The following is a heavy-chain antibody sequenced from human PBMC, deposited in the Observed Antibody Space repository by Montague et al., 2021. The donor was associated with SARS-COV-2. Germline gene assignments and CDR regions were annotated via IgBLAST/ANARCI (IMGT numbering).Heavy chain of an antibody. V-gene: IGHV4-61*02. CDR2: MCTSGST. D-gene: IGHD1-26*01. CDR1: GASISNPTYS. J-gene: IGHJ4*02. CDR3: VREGGSMTFDY. Sequence: TLSLTCTVSGASISNPTYSWGWIRQPAGKELEWIGRMCTSGSTTYNPSLKSRVTISVDTSKNQFSLRLNSVTAADTAVYYCVREGGSMTFDYWGQGILVTVSS.